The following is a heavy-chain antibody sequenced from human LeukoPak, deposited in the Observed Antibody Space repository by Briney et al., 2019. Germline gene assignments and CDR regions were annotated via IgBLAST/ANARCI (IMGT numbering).Heavy chain of an antibody. D-gene: IGHD3-22*01. V-gene: IGHV4-34*01. CDR1: GGSFSGYY. CDR2: INHSGST. Sequence: SETLSLTCAVYGGSFSGYYWSWIRQPPGKGLEWSGEINHSGSTNYNPSLKSRVTISVDKSKNQFSLKLSSVTAADTAVYYCARRQEYYYDSSGYYDYWGQGTLVTVSS. J-gene: IGHJ4*02. CDR3: ARRQEYYYDSSGYYDY.